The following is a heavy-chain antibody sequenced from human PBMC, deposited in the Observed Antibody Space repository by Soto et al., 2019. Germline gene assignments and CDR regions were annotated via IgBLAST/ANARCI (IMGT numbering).Heavy chain of an antibody. CDR3: AKDIVHYYYGMDV. CDR2: ISYDGSHQ. Sequence: QVQLVESGGVVVQPGTSLRLSCAASGFTFSSYGIHWVRQAPGKGLEWVAVISYDGSHQYYAESVKGRFTISRDNSKNTLFLQMKSLTVEDTAVYYCAKDIVHYYYGMDVWGQGTTVTVSS. V-gene: IGHV3-30*18. CDR1: GFTFSSYG. J-gene: IGHJ6*02. D-gene: IGHD3-16*02.